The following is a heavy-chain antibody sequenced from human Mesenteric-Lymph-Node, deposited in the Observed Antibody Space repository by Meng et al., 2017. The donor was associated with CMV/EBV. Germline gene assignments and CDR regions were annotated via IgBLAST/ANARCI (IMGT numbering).Heavy chain of an antibody. V-gene: IGHV2-5*02. D-gene: IGHD2-15*01. CDR1: GFSLSNSGVG. CDR3: AKARGGSQHYWYFDL. J-gene: IGHJ2*01. Sequence: SGFSLSNSGVGVGWIRQPPGKALEWLALIYWDDDKRYSPSLKSRLTITKDTSKNQVVLTMTNMDPVDTATYYCAKARGGSQHYWYFDLWGRGTLVTVSS. CDR2: IYWDDDK.